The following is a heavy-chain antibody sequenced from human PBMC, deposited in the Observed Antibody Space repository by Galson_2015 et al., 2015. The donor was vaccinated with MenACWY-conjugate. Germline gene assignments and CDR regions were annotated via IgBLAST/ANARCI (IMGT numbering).Heavy chain of an antibody. CDR1: GFSFSSYS. J-gene: IGHJ5*01. V-gene: IGHV3-48*04. Sequence: SLRLSCAGSGFSFSSYSMNWVRQAPGKGLEWVSYISSRSTTIQYADSVKGRFTISRDNAKNSLFLQMDSLRAEDTAVYYCARVRKSLFNYSYVSAYFSDGLDN. CDR2: ISSRSTTI. D-gene: IGHD3-22*01. CDR3: ARVRKSLFNYSYVSAYFSDGLDN.